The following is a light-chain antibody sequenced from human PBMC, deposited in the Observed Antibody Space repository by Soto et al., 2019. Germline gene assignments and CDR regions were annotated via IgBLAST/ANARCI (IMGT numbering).Light chain of an antibody. J-gene: IGKJ5*01. V-gene: IGKV4-1*01. CDR2: WAS. CDR3: QQYXXXPMT. Sequence: DIVMTQSPDSLAVSLGERATINCKSSQSILFSSNNKNYLAWYQQKAGQPPKLLIYWASTRESGVPDRFSGSXSGTDFTLTIXXXXXXDVAVYHCQQYXXXPMTFGQG. CDR1: QSILFSSNNKNY.